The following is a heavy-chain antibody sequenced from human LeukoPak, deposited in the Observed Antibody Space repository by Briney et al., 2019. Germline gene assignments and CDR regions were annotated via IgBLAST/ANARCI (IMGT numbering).Heavy chain of an antibody. CDR1: GGSISSGGYS. D-gene: IGHD1-14*01. V-gene: IGHV4-30-2*01. CDR2: IYHSGST. CDR3: ARGGLTPGWFDP. J-gene: IGHJ5*02. Sequence: TLSLTCAVSGGSISSGGYSWSWIRQPPGKGLEWIGYIYHSGSTYYNPSLKSRVTISVDRSKNQFSLKLSSVTAADTAVYYCARGGLTPGWFDPWGQGTLVTVSS.